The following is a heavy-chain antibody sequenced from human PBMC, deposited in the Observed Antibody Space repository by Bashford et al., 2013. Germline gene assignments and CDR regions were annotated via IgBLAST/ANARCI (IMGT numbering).Heavy chain of an antibody. CDR2: ISAYNGNT. CDR3: AKRVVTTSFRYFDL. V-gene: IGHV1-18*01. Sequence: VASVKVSCKASGYTFNTYIIHWVRRAPGQTPEWMGWISAYNGNTNLAQNFQGRVSMTIDTSTSTVYMELGSLRSDDTAVYYCAKRVVTTSFRYFDLWGRGTLVTVSS. J-gene: IGHJ2*01. D-gene: IGHD2-21*02. CDR1: GYTFNTYI.